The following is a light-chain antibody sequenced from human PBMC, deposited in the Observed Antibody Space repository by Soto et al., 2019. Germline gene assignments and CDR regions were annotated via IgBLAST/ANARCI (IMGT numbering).Light chain of an antibody. CDR3: QQCEDFIT. CDR1: QDMKNY. Sequence: EIQMNQSPSSLSASVGDRVTITCQASQDMKNYLNWYQQKPGKAPKLLIYQASNLETGVPSRFSGSGSWRSFNFTISSLQPEDIATYYFQQCEDFITLGGGT. V-gene: IGKV1-33*01. CDR2: QAS. J-gene: IGKJ4*01.